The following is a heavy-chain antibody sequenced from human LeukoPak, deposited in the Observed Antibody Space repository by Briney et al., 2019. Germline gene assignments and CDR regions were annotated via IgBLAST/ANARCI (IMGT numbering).Heavy chain of an antibody. Sequence: GGSLRLSCAASGFTFSSYGMHWVRQAPGKGLEWVAVISYDGSNIYYADSVKGRFTISRDNSKNTLYLQMNSLRADDTAVYYCAKRYSSSSPYFDYWGQGTLVTVSS. J-gene: IGHJ4*02. CDR1: GFTFSSYG. V-gene: IGHV3-30*18. CDR2: ISYDGSNI. D-gene: IGHD6-6*01. CDR3: AKRYSSSSPYFDY.